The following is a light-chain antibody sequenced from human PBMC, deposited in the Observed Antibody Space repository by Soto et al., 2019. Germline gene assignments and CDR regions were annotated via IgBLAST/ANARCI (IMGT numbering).Light chain of an antibody. CDR2: GAS. CDR3: HQYGSFPHT. CDR1: QSVSGSS. Sequence: EIVLTQSPGTLSLSPGERATLSCRASQSVSGSSLAWYQLKPGQAPRLVISGASSRATGVPDRFSGSESGTDFTFIISRLEPEDFGMYYCHQYGSFPHTFAQGTELETK. V-gene: IGKV3-20*01. J-gene: IGKJ2*01.